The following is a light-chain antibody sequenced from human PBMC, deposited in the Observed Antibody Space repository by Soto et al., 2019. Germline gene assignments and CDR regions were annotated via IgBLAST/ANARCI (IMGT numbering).Light chain of an antibody. CDR1: QSVSSY. V-gene: IGKV3-11*01. CDR2: DAS. Sequence: EIVLTQSPATLSLSPGERATLSCRASQSVSSYLAWYQQKPGQAPRLPIYDASNRATGIPARFSGSGSGTDFTLTISSLEPEGFAVYYCQQRSNWPPLTFGQGTRLEIK. J-gene: IGKJ5*01. CDR3: QQRSNWPPLT.